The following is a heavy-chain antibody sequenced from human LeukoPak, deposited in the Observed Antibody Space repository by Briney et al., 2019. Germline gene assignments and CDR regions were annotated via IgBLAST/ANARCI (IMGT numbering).Heavy chain of an antibody. CDR1: GGSFSGYY. J-gene: IGHJ3*02. Sequence: SETLSLTCAVYGGSFSGYYWSWIRQPPGKGLEWIGSIYYSGSTYYNPSLKSRVTISVDTSKNQFSLKLSSVTAADTAVYYCARQDYGDFRGAFDIWGQGTMVTVSS. D-gene: IGHD4-17*01. V-gene: IGHV4-34*01. CDR3: ARQDYGDFRGAFDI. CDR2: IYYSGST.